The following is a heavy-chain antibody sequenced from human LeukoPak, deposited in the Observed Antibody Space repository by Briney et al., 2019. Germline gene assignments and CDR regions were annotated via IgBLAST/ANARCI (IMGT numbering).Heavy chain of an antibody. V-gene: IGHV3-21*01. CDR3: ARVVVSGRNCSSTSCYR. D-gene: IGHD2-2*01. CDR1: GFTFSSDA. Sequence: GGSLRLSCAASGFTFSSDAMSWVRQAPGKGLEWVSSISSSSYIYYADSVKGRFTISRDNAKNSLYLQMNSLRAEDTAVYYCARVVVSGRNCSSTSCYRWGQGALVTVSS. J-gene: IGHJ4*02. CDR2: ISSSSYI.